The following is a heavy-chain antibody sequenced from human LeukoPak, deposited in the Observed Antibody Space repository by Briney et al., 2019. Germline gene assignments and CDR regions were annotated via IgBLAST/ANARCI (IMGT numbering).Heavy chain of an antibody. CDR1: GFTVSNNY. J-gene: IGHJ6*02. CDR3: ATALLALYDYYGMDV. CDR2: IYGGGDT. D-gene: IGHD3-3*01. Sequence: PGGSLRLSCAVSGFTVSNNYMTWVHQAPGKGLEWVSIIYGGGDTYYPDSVKGRFTISRDNSQNTLYLQMNYLRAEDSAVYYCATALLALYDYYGMDVWGHGTTVTVSS. V-gene: IGHV3-66*01.